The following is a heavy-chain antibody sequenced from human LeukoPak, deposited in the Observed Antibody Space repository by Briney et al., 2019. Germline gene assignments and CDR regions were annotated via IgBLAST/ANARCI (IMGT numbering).Heavy chain of an antibody. V-gene: IGHV3-30*02. Sequence: PGGSLRLSCAASGFTLEGFGMHWVRQAPGKGLEWVAFIRYDESQKLYIGSVKGRFSISRDTSKNVLYLQMNSLRAGDTAVYYCAKCYYDGRDSAFGDWGQGTPVTVSS. CDR1: GFTLEGFG. J-gene: IGHJ4*02. D-gene: IGHD1-26*01. CDR3: AKCYYDGRDSAFGD. CDR2: IRYDESQK.